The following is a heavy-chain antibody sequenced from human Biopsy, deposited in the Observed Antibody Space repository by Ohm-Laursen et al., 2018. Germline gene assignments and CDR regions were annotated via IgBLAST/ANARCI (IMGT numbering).Heavy chain of an antibody. CDR1: GFSFSDYY. CDR3: ARMDCSGGSCHYYSYGMDV. V-gene: IGHV4-34*01. J-gene: IGHJ6*02. CDR2: IHHSGST. D-gene: IGHD2-15*01. Sequence: LRLSCAASGFSFSDYYMSWIHQAPGKGLECIGNIHHSGSTNYNPSLKSRLTISVDTSKNQFSLKLSSVTAADTAVYYCARMDCSGGSCHYYSYGMDVWGQGTTVTVSS.